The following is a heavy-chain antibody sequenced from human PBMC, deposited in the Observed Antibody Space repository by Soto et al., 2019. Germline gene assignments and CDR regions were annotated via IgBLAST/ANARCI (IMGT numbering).Heavy chain of an antibody. CDR1: GFTFSSYG. D-gene: IGHD3-16*02. CDR3: ARDYVWGSYRYLYYYYYGMDV. CDR2: IWYDGSNK. V-gene: IGHV3-33*01. J-gene: IGHJ6*02. Sequence: GGSLRLSCAASGFTFSSYGMHWVRQAPGKGLEWVAVIWYDGSNKYYADSVKGRFTISRDNSKNTLYLQMNSLRAEDTAVYYCARDYVWGSYRYLYYYYYGMDVWGQGTTVTVSS.